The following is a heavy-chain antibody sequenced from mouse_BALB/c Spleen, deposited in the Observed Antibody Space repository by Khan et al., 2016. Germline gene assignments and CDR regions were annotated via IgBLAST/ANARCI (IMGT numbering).Heavy chain of an antibody. Sequence: EVELVESGGGLVQPGGSLKLSCAASGFTFSNYTMSWVRQTPEKRLEWVAYISDGGGNTYYLDAVKGRFTISRDNARNTLYLQMSSLKSEDTAMYYCLRRGYYRYDAAMDYWGQGTSVTVSS. D-gene: IGHD2-14*01. J-gene: IGHJ4*01. V-gene: IGHV5-12-2*01. CDR2: ISDGGGNT. CDR3: LRRGYYRYDAAMDY. CDR1: GFTFSNYT.